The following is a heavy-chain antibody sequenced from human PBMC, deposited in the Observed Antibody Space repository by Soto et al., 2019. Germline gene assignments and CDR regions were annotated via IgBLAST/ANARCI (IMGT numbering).Heavy chain of an antibody. Sequence: SETLSLTCTVSGGYISSHYWSWIRQPAGKGLEWIGRIYTSGSTNYNPSLKSRVPMSVDTSKNQFSLKLSSVTAADTAVYYCAGMQTGYYMFDYWGQGTLVTVSS. V-gene: IGHV4-4*07. D-gene: IGHD3-9*01. J-gene: IGHJ4*02. CDR3: AGMQTGYYMFDY. CDR2: IYTSGST. CDR1: GGYISSHY.